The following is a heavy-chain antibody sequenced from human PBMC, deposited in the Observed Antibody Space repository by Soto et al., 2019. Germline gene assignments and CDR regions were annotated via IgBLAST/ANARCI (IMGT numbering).Heavy chain of an antibody. D-gene: IGHD3-10*01. V-gene: IGHV4-34*01. J-gene: IGHJ4*02. Sequence: QVQLQQWGAGLLKPSETLSLTCTVYGGSFSRYHWNWIRQAPGKGLEWIGEIHHNGVTNYSPSLEGRVTISVDTSKNEFSLKLRSVTAADTAVYYCARGYGEEWPTSDFWGQGTLVTVSS. CDR2: IHHNGVT. CDR3: ARGYGEEWPTSDF. CDR1: GGSFSRYH.